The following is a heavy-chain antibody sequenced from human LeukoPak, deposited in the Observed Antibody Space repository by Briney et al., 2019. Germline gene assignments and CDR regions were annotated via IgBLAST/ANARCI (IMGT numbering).Heavy chain of an antibody. V-gene: IGHV1-46*01. CDR2: INPSGGST. Sequence: ASVKVSCKASGYTFTSYYMHWVRQAPGQGLDGMGIINPSGGSTSYAQKFQGRVSMTRDTSSSTVYIELSSLRSEDTAIYYCARDPRGGYYYYFDYWGQGTLVTVSS. CDR3: ARDPRGGYYYYFDY. J-gene: IGHJ4*02. CDR1: GYTFTSYY. D-gene: IGHD3-22*01.